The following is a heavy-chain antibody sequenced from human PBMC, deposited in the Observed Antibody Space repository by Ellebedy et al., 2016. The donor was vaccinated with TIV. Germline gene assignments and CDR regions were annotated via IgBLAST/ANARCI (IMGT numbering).Heavy chain of an antibody. CDR2: INAGNGNT. Sequence: ASVKVSCKASGYTFTSYTMHWVRQAPGQRLEWMGWINAGNGNTKYSQKFQGRVTITRDTSASTAYMELSSLRSEDTAVYYCAREERSYSSSWYKNAIREYFQHWGQGTLVTVSS. CDR3: AREERSYSSSWYKNAIREYFQH. V-gene: IGHV1-3*01. D-gene: IGHD6-13*01. J-gene: IGHJ1*01. CDR1: GYTFTSYT.